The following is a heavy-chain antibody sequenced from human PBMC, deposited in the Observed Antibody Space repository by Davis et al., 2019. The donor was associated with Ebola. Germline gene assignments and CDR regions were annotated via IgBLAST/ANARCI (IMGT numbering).Heavy chain of an antibody. CDR1: GGSFSGYY. V-gene: IGHV4-34*01. CDR3: ARRIAVAGYFDY. D-gene: IGHD6-19*01. J-gene: IGHJ4*02. Sequence: SETLSLTCVVYGGSFSGYYWSWIRQPPGKGLEWIGEINHSGSTNYNPSLKSRVTISVDKSKNQFSLKLSSVTVADTAVYYCARRIAVAGYFDYWGQGTLVTVSS. CDR2: INHSGST.